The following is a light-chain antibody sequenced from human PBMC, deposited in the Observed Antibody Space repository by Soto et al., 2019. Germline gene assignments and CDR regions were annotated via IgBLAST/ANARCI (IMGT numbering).Light chain of an antibody. J-gene: IGLJ2*01. CDR1: SSDVGGYNF. CDR3: SSNTSIRSTLVV. CDR2: EVT. V-gene: IGLV2-14*01. Sequence: QSALTQPASVSGSPGQSITISCTGTSSDVGGYNFVSWYQQHPGKAPKLMIYEVTNRPSGVSHRFSGSKSGNTASLTISGLQAEDEADYYCSSNTSIRSTLVVFGGTTKLTV.